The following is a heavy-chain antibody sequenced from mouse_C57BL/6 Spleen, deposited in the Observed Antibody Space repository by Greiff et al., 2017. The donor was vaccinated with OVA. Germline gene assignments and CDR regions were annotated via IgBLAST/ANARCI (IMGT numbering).Heavy chain of an antibody. V-gene: IGHV3-6*01. Sequence: DVHLVESGPGLVKPSQSLSLTCSVTGYSITSGYYWNWIRQFPGNKLEWMGYISYDGSNNYNPSLKNRISITRDTSKNQFFLKLNSVTTEDTATYYCARARVLRDWYFDVWGTGTTVTVSS. CDR3: ARARVLRDWYFDV. J-gene: IGHJ1*03. CDR2: ISYDGSN. CDR1: GYSITSGYY.